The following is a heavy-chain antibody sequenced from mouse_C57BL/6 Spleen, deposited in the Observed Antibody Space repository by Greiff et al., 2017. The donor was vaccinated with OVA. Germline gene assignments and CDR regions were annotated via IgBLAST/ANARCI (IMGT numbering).Heavy chain of an antibody. Sequence: EVQLQQSGPELVKPGASVKISCKASGYTFTDYYMNWVKQSHGKSLEWIGDINPNNGGTSYNQKFKGKATLTADKSSSTAYMQLSSLTSEDSAVYFCAREGTTVVGAMDYWGQGTSVTVSS. J-gene: IGHJ4*01. CDR2: INPNNGGT. V-gene: IGHV1-26*01. CDR1: GYTFTDYY. D-gene: IGHD1-1*01. CDR3: AREGTTVVGAMDY.